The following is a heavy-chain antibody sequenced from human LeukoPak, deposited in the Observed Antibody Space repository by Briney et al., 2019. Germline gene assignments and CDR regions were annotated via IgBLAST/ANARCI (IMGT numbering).Heavy chain of an antibody. D-gene: IGHD2-21*02. CDR1: GFTFSTYS. CDR3: ASTFYCGGDCSSIPPSDY. CDR2: ISSSSNTI. Sequence: GGSLRLSCAASGFTFSTYSMNWVRQAPGKGLEWVSYISSSSNTIYHADSVKGRFTISRDNAKNSLYLQMNSLRAEDTAIYYCASTFYCGGDCSSIPPSDYWGQGTLVTVSS. V-gene: IGHV3-48*01. J-gene: IGHJ4*02.